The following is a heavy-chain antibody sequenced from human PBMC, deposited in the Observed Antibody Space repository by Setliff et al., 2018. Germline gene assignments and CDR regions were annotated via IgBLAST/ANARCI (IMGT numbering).Heavy chain of an antibody. J-gene: IGHJ4*02. Sequence: PSETLSLTCSVSGASITNSYWSWVRQSPEKGLEWIAYIYNPGSSNYNPSLKGRVNISVDTSRNQVSLKLKSVTAADTAVYYCARGGDWFFHFDCWGQGTRVTVS. CDR2: IYNPGSS. CDR3: ARGGDWFFHFDC. CDR1: GASITNSY. V-gene: IGHV4-59*01. D-gene: IGHD3-9*01.